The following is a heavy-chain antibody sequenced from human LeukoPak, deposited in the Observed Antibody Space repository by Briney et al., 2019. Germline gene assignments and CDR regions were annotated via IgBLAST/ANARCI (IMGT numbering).Heavy chain of an antibody. CDR2: IYYSGST. CDR1: GGSISSYY. V-gene: IGHV4-59*08. Sequence: SETLSLTCTVSGGSISSYYWSWIRQPPGKGLGWIGYIYYSGSTNYNPSLRSRVTISVDTSKNQFSLKLTSVTAADTAVYYCARRRGEWELWAFDIWGQGTMVTVSS. CDR3: ARRRGEWELWAFDI. D-gene: IGHD1-26*01. J-gene: IGHJ3*02.